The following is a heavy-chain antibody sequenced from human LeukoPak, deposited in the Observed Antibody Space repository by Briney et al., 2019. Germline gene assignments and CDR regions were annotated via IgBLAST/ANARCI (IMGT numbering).Heavy chain of an antibody. CDR2: TTYDESYK. J-gene: IGHJ3*02. CDR3: ASENGAFDI. D-gene: IGHD2-8*01. Sequence: GGSLRLSCAASGFTFSKYGMSWVRQAPGQGLEWVAVTTYDESYKYYADSVKGRFTISRDNSKNTLYLQMNSLRAEDTAVYYCASENGAFDIWGQGTMVTVS. V-gene: IGHV3-30*03. CDR1: GFTFSKYG.